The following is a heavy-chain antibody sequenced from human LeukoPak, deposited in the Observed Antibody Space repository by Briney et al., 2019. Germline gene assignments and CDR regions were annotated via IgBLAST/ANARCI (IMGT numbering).Heavy chain of an antibody. CDR2: INPNSGGT. Sequence: ASVKVSCKASGYTFTGYYMHWVRQAPGQGLEWMGWINPNSGGTNYAQKFQGRVTMIRDTSISTAYMELSRLRSDDTAVYYCARVNTYYGSGSYYNLDYWGQGTLVTVSS. J-gene: IGHJ4*02. CDR3: ARVNTYYGSGSYYNLDY. D-gene: IGHD3-10*01. CDR1: GYTFTGYY. V-gene: IGHV1-2*02.